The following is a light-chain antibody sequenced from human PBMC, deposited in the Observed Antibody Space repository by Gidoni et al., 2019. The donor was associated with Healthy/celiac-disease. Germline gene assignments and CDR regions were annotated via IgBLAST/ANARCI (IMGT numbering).Light chain of an antibody. CDR2: AAS. V-gene: IGKV1-39*01. Sequence: DIQMTQSPSSLSASVGDRVTITCRASQGISSYLNWYQQKPGKAPKLLIYAASSLQSGVPSRFSGSGSGTDFTLTISSLQPEDFATYFCQQSYSTPVTFGGGTKVESK. J-gene: IGKJ4*01. CDR1: QGISSY. CDR3: QQSYSTPVT.